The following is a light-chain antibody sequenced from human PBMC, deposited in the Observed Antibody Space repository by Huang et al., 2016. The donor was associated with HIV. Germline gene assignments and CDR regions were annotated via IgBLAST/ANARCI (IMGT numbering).Light chain of an antibody. J-gene: IGKJ1*01. CDR3: QQYQSVPWT. V-gene: IGKV1-NL1*01. CDR2: TTS. CDR1: QGISKS. Sequence: DIQMTQSPSSLSASVGDRVTIICRASQGISKSLAWYQQKQGKAPKPLLYTTSKLESGVPSRFSGSGSGTHYTLTISTLQPEDLATYYCQQYQSVPWTFGQGTKVAI.